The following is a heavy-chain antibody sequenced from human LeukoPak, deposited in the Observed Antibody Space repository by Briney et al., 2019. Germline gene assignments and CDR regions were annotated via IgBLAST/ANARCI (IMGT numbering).Heavy chain of an antibody. CDR1: NASISSGSYF. Sequence: PSETLSLTCTLSNASISSGSYFWGWIRQSPGRGLDWIGTISYTGRTYYSPSLKSRVTISVDTSKNQFSLKLSSVTAADTAVYYCARGPLMVYAITHRNWFDPWGQGTLVTVSS. CDR3: ARGPLMVYAITHRNWFDP. J-gene: IGHJ5*02. CDR2: ISYTGRT. D-gene: IGHD2-8*01. V-gene: IGHV4-39*07.